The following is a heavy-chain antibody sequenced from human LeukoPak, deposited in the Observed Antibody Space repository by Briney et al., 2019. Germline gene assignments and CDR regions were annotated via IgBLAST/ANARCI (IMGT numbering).Heavy chain of an antibody. CDR3: ARWTPYNP. J-gene: IGHJ5*02. D-gene: IGHD3/OR15-3a*01. CDR1: GVSISSGTYY. Sequence: SETLSPTCTVSGVSISSGTYYWGWIRQPPGKGLEWIGSIHYSGTTYYNPSLKSRVTISIDTSKNQFSLRLRSVTAADTAVHYCARWTPYNPWGQRTLVTVSS. V-gene: IGHV4-39*07. CDR2: IHYSGTT.